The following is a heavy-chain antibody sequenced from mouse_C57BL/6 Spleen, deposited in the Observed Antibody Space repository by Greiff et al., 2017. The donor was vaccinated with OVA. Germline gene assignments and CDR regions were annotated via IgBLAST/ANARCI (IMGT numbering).Heavy chain of an antibody. CDR2: IDPETGGT. V-gene: IGHV1-15*01. Sequence: QVQLKQSGAELVRPGASVTLSCKASGYTFTDYEMHWVKQTPVHGLEWIGAIDPETGGTAYNQKFKGKAILTADKSSSTAYMELRSLTSEDSAVYYCTRDYGSSYVYYFDYWGQGTTLTVSS. J-gene: IGHJ2*01. CDR1: GYTFTDYE. CDR3: TRDYGSSYVYYFDY. D-gene: IGHD1-1*01.